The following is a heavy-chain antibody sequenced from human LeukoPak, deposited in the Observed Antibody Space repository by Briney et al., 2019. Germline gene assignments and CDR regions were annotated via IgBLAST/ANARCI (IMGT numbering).Heavy chain of an antibody. CDR2: IRYDGSNK. Sequence: GGSLRLSCAASGFTFSSYGMHWVRQAPGKGLEWVAFIRYDGSNKYYADSVKGRFTISRDNSKNTLYLQMNSLRAEDTAVYYCARDRAEDDYGDLYWGQGTLVTVSS. J-gene: IGHJ4*02. CDR1: GFTFSSYG. V-gene: IGHV3-30*02. CDR3: ARDRAEDDYGDLY. D-gene: IGHD4-17*01.